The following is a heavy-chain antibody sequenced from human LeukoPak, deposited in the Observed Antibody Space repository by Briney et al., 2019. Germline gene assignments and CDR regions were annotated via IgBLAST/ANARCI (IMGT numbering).Heavy chain of an antibody. J-gene: IGHJ4*02. D-gene: IGHD6-13*01. V-gene: IGHV3-23*01. CDR3: AKGPKQLLVGSREYYFDY. CDR2: ISGSGDRR. Sequence: GGSLRLSCAASGFTFSSYAMSWVRQAPGKGLEWVSGISGSGDRRNYADSVKGRFTISRDISKNTLYLQMNSLRAEDTAVYYCAKGPKQLLVGSREYYFDYWGQGTLVTVSS. CDR1: GFTFSSYA.